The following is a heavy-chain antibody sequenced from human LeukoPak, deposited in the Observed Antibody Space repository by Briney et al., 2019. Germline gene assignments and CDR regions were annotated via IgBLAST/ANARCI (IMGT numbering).Heavy chain of an antibody. CDR3: AKDQIGVLPDAFDI. V-gene: IGHV3-23*01. CDR1: GFTFSSYT. Sequence: GGSLRLSCAPSGFTFSSYTMSWVRQAPGKGLAWVSGIDSSGTKTTYADSVKGRFTISRDNSENTLFLQMNSLRADDAAVYYCAKDQIGVLPDAFDIWGQGTMVSVSS. CDR2: IDSSGTKT. D-gene: IGHD3-10*01. J-gene: IGHJ3*02.